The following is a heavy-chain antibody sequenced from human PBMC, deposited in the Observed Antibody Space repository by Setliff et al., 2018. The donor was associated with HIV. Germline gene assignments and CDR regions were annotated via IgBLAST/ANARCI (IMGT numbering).Heavy chain of an antibody. V-gene: IGHV1-2*06. Sequence: GASVKVSCKASGYTFTGYYMHWVRQAPGQGLEWMGRINPNSGGTNYAQKFQGRVTMTRDTSISTAYMELSRLRSDDTAVYYCAREEDTKGRITMVRGVINYWGQGTLVTSPQ. J-gene: IGHJ4*02. CDR1: GYTFTGYY. CDR3: AREEDTKGRITMVRGVINY. CDR2: INPNSGGT. D-gene: IGHD3-10*01.